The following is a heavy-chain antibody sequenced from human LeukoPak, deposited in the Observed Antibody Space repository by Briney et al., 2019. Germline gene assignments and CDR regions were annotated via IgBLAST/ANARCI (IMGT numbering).Heavy chain of an antibody. Sequence: ASVKVSCKASGYTFTSYYMHWVRQAPGQGLEWMGIINPSGGSTSYAQKFQGRVTMTRDTSTSTVYMELSGLRSEDTAVYYCARDSFVSPDIVVVVAATRGAFDIWGQGTMVTVSS. CDR2: INPSGGST. CDR1: GYTFTSYY. CDR3: ARDSFVSPDIVVVVAATRGAFDI. D-gene: IGHD2-15*01. J-gene: IGHJ3*02. V-gene: IGHV1-46*01.